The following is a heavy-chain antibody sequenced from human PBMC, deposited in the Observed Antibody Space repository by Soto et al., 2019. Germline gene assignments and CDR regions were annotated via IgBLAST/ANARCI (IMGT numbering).Heavy chain of an antibody. J-gene: IGHJ4*02. CDR3: ARDGSGSYYVFDY. Sequence: QLQLQESGPGLVKPSETLSLTCTVSGGSISSSSYYWGWIRQPPGKGLEWIGSIYYSGSTYYNPSLKSRVTISVDTSKNQFSLKLSSVTAADTAVYYCARDGSGSYYVFDYWGQGTLVTVFS. V-gene: IGHV4-39*02. D-gene: IGHD3-10*01. CDR1: GGSISSSSYY. CDR2: IYYSGST.